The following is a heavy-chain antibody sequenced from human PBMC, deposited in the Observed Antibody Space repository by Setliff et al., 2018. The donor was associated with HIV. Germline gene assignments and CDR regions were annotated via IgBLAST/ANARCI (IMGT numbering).Heavy chain of an antibody. CDR1: GGSISSGGYY. D-gene: IGHD6-25*01. V-gene: IGHV4-31*03. J-gene: IGHJ6*03. CDR2: IYYSGST. CDR3: ARVTSAHPTYYYYYMDV. Sequence: TLSLTCTVSGGSISSGGYYWSWIRQHPGKGLEWIGYIYYSGSTYYNPSLKSRVTMSVDTSKNQFSLKLSSVTAADTAVYYCARVTSAHPTYYYYYMDVWGKGTTVTVSS.